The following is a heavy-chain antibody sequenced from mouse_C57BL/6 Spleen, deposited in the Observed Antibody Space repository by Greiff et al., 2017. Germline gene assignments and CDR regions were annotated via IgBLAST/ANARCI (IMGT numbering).Heavy chain of an antibody. D-gene: IGHD3-2*02. CDR3: AVDSSGELAY. CDR1: GYTFTSYW. J-gene: IGHJ3*01. CDR2: INPSSGYT. Sequence: VQLQQSGAELAKPGASVTLSCKASGYTFTSYWLHWVKQRPGQGLEWIGYINPSSGYTKYNQKFKDKATLTADTSSSTDYMQLSSLTSEDSAVYYYAVDSSGELAYWGQGTLVTVSA. V-gene: IGHV1-7*01.